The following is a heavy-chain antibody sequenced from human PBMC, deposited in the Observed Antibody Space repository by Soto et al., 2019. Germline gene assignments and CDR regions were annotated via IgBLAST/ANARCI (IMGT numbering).Heavy chain of an antibody. CDR2: INHSGST. J-gene: IGHJ4*02. CDR3: ARGGGTGTTSDY. Sequence: SETLSLTCAVYGGSFSGYYWSWIRQPPGKGLEWIGEINHSGSTNYNPSLKSRVTISVDTSKNQFSLKLSSVTAADTAVYYCARGGGTGTTSDYWGQGTLVTVSS. D-gene: IGHD1-7*01. V-gene: IGHV4-34*01. CDR1: GGSFSGYY.